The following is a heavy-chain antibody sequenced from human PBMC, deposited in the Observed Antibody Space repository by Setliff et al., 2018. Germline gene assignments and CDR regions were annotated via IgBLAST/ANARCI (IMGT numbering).Heavy chain of an antibody. D-gene: IGHD6-6*01. CDR2: IYYSGST. J-gene: IGHJ4*02. CDR1: GGSISSHY. V-gene: IGHV4-59*11. CDR3: ARSLGYSSSSVDY. Sequence: SETLSLTCTVSGGSISSHYWSWIRQPPGKGLEWIGSIYYSGSTNYNPSLKSRVTISIDTSKNQFSLKLSSVTAAGTAVYYCARSLGYSSSSVDYWGQGTLVTVSS.